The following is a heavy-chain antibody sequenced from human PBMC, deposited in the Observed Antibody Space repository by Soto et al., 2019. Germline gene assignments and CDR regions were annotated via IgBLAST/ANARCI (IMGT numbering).Heavy chain of an antibody. D-gene: IGHD3-10*01. CDR2: IYPGDSNT. CDR3: ASVGEFLDAFDI. CDR1: GFSFTTYW. J-gene: IGHJ3*02. V-gene: IGHV5-51*01. Sequence: GESLKISCKGSGFSFTTYWIAWVRQMPGKGLEWMGIIYPGDSNTTYSPSFQGQVTISADKSISTAYLQWSSLKASDTAMYYCASVGEFLDAFDIWGQGTMVTVSS.